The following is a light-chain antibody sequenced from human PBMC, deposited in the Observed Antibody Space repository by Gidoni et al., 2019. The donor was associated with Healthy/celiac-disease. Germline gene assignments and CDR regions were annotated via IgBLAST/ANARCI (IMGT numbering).Light chain of an antibody. V-gene: IGKV1-5*03. CDR1: QSISSW. Sequence: DIQMTQSPSTLSASVGDRVPITCRSSQSISSWLAWYQQKPGKAPKLLSYKASSLESGVPSRFSGSGSGTEFTLTISSLQPDEFATYYCQQYNSYSPYSFGQGTKLEIK. CDR2: KAS. CDR3: QQYNSYSPYS. J-gene: IGKJ2*03.